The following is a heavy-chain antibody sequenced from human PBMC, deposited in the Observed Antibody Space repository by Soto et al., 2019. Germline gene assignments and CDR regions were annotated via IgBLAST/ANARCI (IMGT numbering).Heavy chain of an antibody. CDR2: ISYDGSNK. D-gene: IGHD2-15*01. V-gene: IGHV3-30*18. CDR1: GCTFSSYG. J-gene: IGHJ4*02. CDR3: AKERDIVVVVAPLDY. Sequence: GGSLRLSCAASGCTFSSYGMHWVRQAPVKGLEWVAVISYDGSNKYYADSVKGRFTISRDNSKNTLYLQMNSLRAEDTAVYYCAKERDIVVVVAPLDYWGQGTLVTVSS.